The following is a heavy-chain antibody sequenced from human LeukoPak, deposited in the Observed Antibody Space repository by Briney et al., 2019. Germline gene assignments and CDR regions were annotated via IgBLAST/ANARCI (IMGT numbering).Heavy chain of an antibody. J-gene: IGHJ5*02. V-gene: IGHV1-18*01. CDR2: ISAYNGNT. Sequence: AAVKVSCKASGYTFTSYGNSWVRQAPGQGLEWVGWISAYNGNTNYAKKLQGRVTMTTDTSTSTAYMELRSLRSDDTAVYYCARIDIVVVPAAKNWFDPWGQGTLVTVSS. CDR1: GYTFTSYG. CDR3: ARIDIVVVPAAKNWFDP. D-gene: IGHD2-2*01.